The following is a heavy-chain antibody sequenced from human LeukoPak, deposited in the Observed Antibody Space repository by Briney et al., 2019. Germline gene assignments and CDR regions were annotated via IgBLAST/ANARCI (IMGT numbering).Heavy chain of an antibody. V-gene: IGHV3-23*01. CDR3: SVMHRYYDGSGYWVQ. J-gene: IGHJ4*02. CDR1: GFTFSSYA. D-gene: IGHD3-22*01. Sequence: GGSLRLSCAASGFTFSSYAMSWVRQAPGKGLEWVSAISGSGGRTYYADSVKGRFTISRDNTKNTLYLQMNSLRAEDTAVYYCSVMHRYYDGSGYWVQWGQGTLVTVSS. CDR2: ISGSGGRT.